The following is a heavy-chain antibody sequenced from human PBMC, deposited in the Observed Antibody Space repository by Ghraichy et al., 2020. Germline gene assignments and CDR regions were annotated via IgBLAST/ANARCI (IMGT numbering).Heavy chain of an antibody. D-gene: IGHD4-23*01. V-gene: IGHV3-7*04. CDR3: ARDPYRRNSAFGAFDF. CDR1: GFTFSSSW. Sequence: GGSLRLSCAASGFTFSSSWMTWVRQAPGKGLEWMANIKEDGGEIHYVDSVRGRFTISRDNAKNLLYLQMDSLGAEDTAVYYCARDPYRRNSAFGAFDFWGQGTMVTVSS. CDR2: IKEDGGEI. J-gene: IGHJ3*01.